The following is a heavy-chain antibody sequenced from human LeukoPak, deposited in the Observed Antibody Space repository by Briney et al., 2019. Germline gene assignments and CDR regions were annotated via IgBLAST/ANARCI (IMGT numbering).Heavy chain of an antibody. Sequence: GESLRISCKGSGYIFTSYWISWVRQMPGKGLEWMGRIDPSDSYTNYSPSFQGHVTISDDKSISTAYLQWSSLKASDTAMYYCARGGDIVATLPEFDYWGQGTLVTVSS. CDR2: IDPSDSYT. J-gene: IGHJ4*02. CDR3: ARGGDIVATLPEFDY. CDR1: GYIFTSYW. V-gene: IGHV5-10-1*01. D-gene: IGHD5-12*01.